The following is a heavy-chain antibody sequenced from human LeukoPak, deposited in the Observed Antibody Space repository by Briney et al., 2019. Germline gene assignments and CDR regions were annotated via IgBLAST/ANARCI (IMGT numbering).Heavy chain of an antibody. CDR1: GGSISSSGYY. J-gene: IGHJ5*02. CDR3: ARQSSCTNGVCYTRWFDP. CDR2: IYYVGST. V-gene: IGHV4-39*01. Sequence: SETLSLTCTVSGGSISSSGYYWGWIRQPPGKGLEWIGNIYYVGSTYYNPSLNSRVTISVDTSKNQFSLQLNSVTPEDTAVYYCARQSSCTNGVCYTRWFDPWGQGTLVTVSS. D-gene: IGHD2-8*01.